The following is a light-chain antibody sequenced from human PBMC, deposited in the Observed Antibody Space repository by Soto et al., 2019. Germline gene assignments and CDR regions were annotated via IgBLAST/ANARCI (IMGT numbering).Light chain of an antibody. CDR3: QTWDTGIVV. V-gene: IGLV4-69*01. CDR2: LNSDGSH. Sequence: QLVLTQSPSASASLGASVKLTCTLSSGHSSNAIAWHQQQPEKGPRYLMKLNSDGSHSKGDGIPDRFSGSSSGAERYLTISSLQSEDEADYYCQTWDTGIVVFGGGTKVTVL. J-gene: IGLJ2*01. CDR1: SGHSSNA.